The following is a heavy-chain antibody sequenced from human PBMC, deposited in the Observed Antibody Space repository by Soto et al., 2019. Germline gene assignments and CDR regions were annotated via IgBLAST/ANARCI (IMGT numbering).Heavy chain of an antibody. CDR3: ARDEFLEWLLGLYGMDV. CDR2: ISSSSSYI. J-gene: IGHJ6*02. Sequence: AGGSLRLSCAASGFTFSSYSMNWVRQAPGKGLEWVSSISSSSSYIYYADSVKGRFTISRDNAKNSLYLQMNSLRAEDTAVYYCARDEFLEWLLGLYGMDVWGQGTTVTVSS. D-gene: IGHD3-3*01. CDR1: GFTFSSYS. V-gene: IGHV3-21*01.